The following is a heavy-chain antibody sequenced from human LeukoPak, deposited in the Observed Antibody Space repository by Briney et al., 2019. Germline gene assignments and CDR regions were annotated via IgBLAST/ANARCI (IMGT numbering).Heavy chain of an antibody. Sequence: GGSLRLSCAASGFTFSDYYMSWIRQAPGKGLEWVSYISTSSTYTKYADSVKGRFTISRDNAKNSLYLQMNSLRAEDTAVYYCATGGAYCATTSCYSFDYWGPGTLVTVSS. D-gene: IGHD2-21*01. CDR2: ISTSSTYT. CDR1: GFTFSDYY. J-gene: IGHJ4*02. CDR3: ATGGAYCATTSCYSFDY. V-gene: IGHV3-11*05.